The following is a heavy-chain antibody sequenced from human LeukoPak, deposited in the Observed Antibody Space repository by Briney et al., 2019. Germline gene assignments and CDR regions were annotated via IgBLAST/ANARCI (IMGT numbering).Heavy chain of an antibody. D-gene: IGHD6-19*01. CDR2: ISAYNGNT. CDR3: ARGVGAGTYYFDY. CDR1: GGTFSSYA. V-gene: IGHV1-18*01. Sequence: ASVKVSCKASGGTFSSYAISWVRQAPGQGLEWMGWISAYNGNTNYAQKLQGRVTMTTDTSTSTAYMELSRLRSDDTAVYYCARGVGAGTYYFDYWGQGTLVTVSS. J-gene: IGHJ4*02.